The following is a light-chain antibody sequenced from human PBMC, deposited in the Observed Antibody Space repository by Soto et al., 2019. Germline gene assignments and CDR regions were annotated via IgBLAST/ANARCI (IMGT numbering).Light chain of an antibody. Sequence: QSARTHPASVSGSPGQSITIACTGTSSDVGAYKYVSWYQQHPGKVPKLIIYGVSNRPSGVSNRFSGSKSGNTAFLTISGLQPEDEADYYCSSFTGTTTLDVFGTGTKVTVL. CDR1: SSDVGAYKY. V-gene: IGLV2-14*03. CDR2: GVS. CDR3: SSFTGTTTLDV. J-gene: IGLJ1*01.